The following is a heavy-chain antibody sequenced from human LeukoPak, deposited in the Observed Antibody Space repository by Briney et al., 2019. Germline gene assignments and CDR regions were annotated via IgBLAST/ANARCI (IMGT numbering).Heavy chain of an antibody. CDR2: IGSSGGST. D-gene: IGHD3-16*01. J-gene: IGHJ6*02. Sequence: GGSLRLSCAASGFIFSSYAMSWVRQAPGKGLEWVSTIGSSGGSTYYADSVKGRFTISRDNSKNTLYLQMSTLRAEDTAVYYCAKLGAYYSMDVWAKGPRSPSP. CDR1: GFIFSSYA. V-gene: IGHV3-23*01. CDR3: AKLGAYYSMDV.